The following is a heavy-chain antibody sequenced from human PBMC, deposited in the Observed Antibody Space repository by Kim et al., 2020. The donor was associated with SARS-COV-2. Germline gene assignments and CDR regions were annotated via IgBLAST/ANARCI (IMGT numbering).Heavy chain of an antibody. CDR1: GYSFTNYW. J-gene: IGHJ4*02. Sequence: GESLKISCKGSGYSFTNYWISWVRQMPGKGLEWMGRIVPSDSYTNYNPSFQGHVTISVDRSISTAYLQWSSLKASDTATYFCARLTPSKWDLDYWGQGTLLTVSS. CDR3: ARLTPSKWDLDY. D-gene: IGHD1-26*01. CDR2: IVPSDSYT. V-gene: IGHV5-10-1*01.